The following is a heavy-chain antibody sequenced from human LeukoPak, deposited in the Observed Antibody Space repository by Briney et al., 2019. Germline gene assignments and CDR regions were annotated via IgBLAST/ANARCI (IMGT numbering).Heavy chain of an antibody. J-gene: IGHJ4*02. CDR1: GYSFSSYW. D-gene: IGHD1-26*01. CDR3: ARHIVGAASHFDY. Sequence: GESLKISCKGSGYSFSSYWIGWVRQMPGKGLEWMGIIYPGDSDTRYSPPFQGQVTISADKSISTAYLQWSSLKASDTAMYYCARHIVGAASHFDYWGQGTLVTVSS. V-gene: IGHV5-51*01. CDR2: IYPGDSDT.